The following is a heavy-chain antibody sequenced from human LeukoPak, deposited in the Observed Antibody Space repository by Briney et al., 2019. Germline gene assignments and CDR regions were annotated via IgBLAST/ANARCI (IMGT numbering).Heavy chain of an antibody. V-gene: IGHV3-48*04. J-gene: IGHJ4*02. D-gene: IGHD3-16*02. CDR3: ARDGRSRGLSHVNFDY. CDR1: GITLSNYG. Sequence: PGGSLRLSCAVSGITLSNYGMSWVRQAPGKGLEWVSYISSSGMTKYYAVSVKGRFTMSRDNAKNSLYLQLNSLRAEDTAVYYCARDGRSRGLSHVNFDYWGQGILVTVSS. CDR2: ISSSGMTK.